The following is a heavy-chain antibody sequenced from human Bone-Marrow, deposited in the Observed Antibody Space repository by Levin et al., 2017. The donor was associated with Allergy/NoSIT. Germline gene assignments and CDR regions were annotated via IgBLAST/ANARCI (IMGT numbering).Heavy chain of an antibody. D-gene: IGHD3-10*01. CDR2: IWYDGSNK. Sequence: PGGSLRLSCAASGFTFSSYGMHWVRQAPGKGLEWVAVIWYDGSNKYYADSVKGRFTISRDNSKNTLYLQMNSLRAEDTAVYYCARDCMVRGVIKQNYYGMDVWGQGTTVTVSS. CDR1: GFTFSSYG. J-gene: IGHJ6*02. CDR3: ARDCMVRGVIKQNYYGMDV. V-gene: IGHV3-33*01.